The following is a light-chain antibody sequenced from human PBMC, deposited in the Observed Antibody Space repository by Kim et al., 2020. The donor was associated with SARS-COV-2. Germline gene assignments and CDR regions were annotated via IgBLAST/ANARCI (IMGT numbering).Light chain of an antibody. CDR2: DAS. J-gene: IGKJ2*03. V-gene: IGKV1-33*01. Sequence: LSASVGDRVTSPCQASQDISDYLNWYQHKPGKAPKLLIYDASNLERGVPSRFSGSGSGTDFTFTISSLQPEDFATYYCQQYGNLYSFGQGTKLEI. CDR3: QQYGNLYS. CDR1: QDISDY.